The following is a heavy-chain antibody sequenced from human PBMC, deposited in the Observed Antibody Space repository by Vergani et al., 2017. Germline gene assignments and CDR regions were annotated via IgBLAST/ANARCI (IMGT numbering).Heavy chain of an antibody. Sequence: EVQVVESGGGLVQPGGSLRLSCAASGFIFSDHYMDWVRQAPGKGLEWVGRIKSKTDGGTIDYAAPVKGRFTISRDDSKDTLYLQMNSLKTEDTAVYYCTTDPFPDYSDGWGQGTLVTVSS. D-gene: IGHD4-11*01. CDR2: IKSKTDGGTI. J-gene: IGHJ4*02. CDR3: TTDPFPDYSDG. V-gene: IGHV3-15*01. CDR1: GFIFSDHY.